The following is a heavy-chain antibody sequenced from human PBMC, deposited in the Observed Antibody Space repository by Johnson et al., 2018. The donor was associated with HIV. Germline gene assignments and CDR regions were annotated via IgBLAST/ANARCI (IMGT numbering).Heavy chain of an antibody. V-gene: IGHV3-7*01. CDR3: AREKRYSYGTEAVDI. D-gene: IGHD5-18*01. J-gene: IGHJ3*02. CDR1: GFTVSSNY. Sequence: VQLVESGGGFVQPGGSLRLSCAASGFTVSSNYMSWVRQAPGKGLEWVSIIYSEDGSGKFYVDSVKGRFTISRDNSKNSLYLQRNSLRAEDTAVYYCAREKRYSYGTEAVDIWGQGTMVTVSS. CDR2: YSEDGSGK.